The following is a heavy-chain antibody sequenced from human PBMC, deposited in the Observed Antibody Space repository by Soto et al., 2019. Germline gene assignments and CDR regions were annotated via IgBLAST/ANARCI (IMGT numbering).Heavy chain of an antibody. CDR3: AREFSNSPEAFDS. D-gene: IGHD6-6*01. J-gene: IGHJ4*02. V-gene: IGHV4-61*01. CDR2: IYYTGST. Sequence: SETLSLTCTVSGGSVNSESYYWTWIRQPPGRGLEWIGYIYYTGSTNYNPSLKSRATISVDTSRNQFSLNLSSVTAADTAVYYCAREFSNSPEAFDSWGQGSLVTVSS. CDR1: GGSVNSESYY.